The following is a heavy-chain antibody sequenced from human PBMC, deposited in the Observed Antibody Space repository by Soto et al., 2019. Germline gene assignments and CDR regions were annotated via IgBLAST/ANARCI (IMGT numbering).Heavy chain of an antibody. CDR3: AREIDGYYGMDV. V-gene: IGHV1-69*12. CDR1: GGTFSTDS. Sequence: QVQLVQSGAEVKKPGSSVKVSCKASGGTFSTDSISWVRQDPGQGLEWMGGISPMFGTANNAQTFQGRVTITADESTSTAYMELSSLRSEDTAVYFCAREIDGYYGMDVWGQGTTVTVAS. J-gene: IGHJ6*02. CDR2: ISPMFGTA.